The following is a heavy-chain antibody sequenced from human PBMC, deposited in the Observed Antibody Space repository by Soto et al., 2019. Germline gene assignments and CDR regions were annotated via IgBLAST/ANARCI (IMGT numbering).Heavy chain of an antibody. V-gene: IGHV3-7*01. CDR1: GFTFSSYW. J-gene: IGHJ4*02. CDR3: ARFGVGATGPGEGFDY. CDR2: IKQDGSEK. D-gene: IGHD1-26*01. Sequence: GGSLRLSCAASGFTFSSYWMSWVRQAPGKGLEWVANIKQDGSEKYYVDSVKGRFTISRDNAKNSLHLQMNSLRAEDTAVYYCARFGVGATGPGEGFDYWGQGTLVTVSS.